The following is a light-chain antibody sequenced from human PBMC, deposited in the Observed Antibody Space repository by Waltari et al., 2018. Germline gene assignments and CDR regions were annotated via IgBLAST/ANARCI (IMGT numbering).Light chain of an antibody. CDR1: QSLLYSSNNKSY. CDR2: WAS. V-gene: IGKV4-1*01. CDR3: QQYYTTPRT. J-gene: IGKJ1*01. Sequence: DIVMTQSPDCLAVPVGERATINCKSSQSLLYSSNNKSYLAWYQQKPGQSPNLLFYWASTRQSGVPDRFSVSGSGTDFTLTITNLQAEDVAVYYCQQYYTTPRTFGPGTKVEIK.